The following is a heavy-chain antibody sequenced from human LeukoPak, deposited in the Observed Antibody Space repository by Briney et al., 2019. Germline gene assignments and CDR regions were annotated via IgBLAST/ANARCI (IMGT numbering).Heavy chain of an antibody. D-gene: IGHD3-22*01. J-gene: IGHJ4*02. Sequence: GGSLRLSCAASGFTFSTYAMSWVRQAPGKGLEWVSAISGSGGSTYYADSVKGRFTISRDNSKNTLYLQMNSLRAEDTAVYYCAKGSHYYDSSGYFDYWGQGTLVTVSS. CDR2: ISGSGGST. V-gene: IGHV3-23*01. CDR1: GFTFSTYA. CDR3: AKGSHYYDSSGYFDY.